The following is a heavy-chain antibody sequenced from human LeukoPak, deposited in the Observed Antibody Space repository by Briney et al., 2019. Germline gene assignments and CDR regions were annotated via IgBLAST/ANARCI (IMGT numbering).Heavy chain of an antibody. CDR2: IYYSGST. CDR3: ARFSPAITIFHTRDWFDP. CDR1: GGSLSSYY. V-gene: IGHV4-59*01. D-gene: IGHD3-3*01. Sequence: SETLSLTCTVPGGSLSSYYWSWIRQPPGKGLEWNGYIYYSGSTNYNTSFKSRVTISVDPSKNQFSLKLSSVTAADTAVYYCARFSPAITIFHTRDWFDPWGQGTLVTVSS. J-gene: IGHJ5*02.